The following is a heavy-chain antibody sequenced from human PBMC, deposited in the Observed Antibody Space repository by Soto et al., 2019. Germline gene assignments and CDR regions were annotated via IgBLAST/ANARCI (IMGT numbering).Heavy chain of an antibody. CDR3: ARDEANYVAHFDY. CDR2: IYYRGST. D-gene: IGHD1-7*01. J-gene: IGHJ4*02. CDR1: AGSVSSGSYY. V-gene: IGHV4-61*01. Sequence: PSETLSLACTVSAGSVSSGSYYWSWIREAPGKGLEWIGYIYYRGSTNNHPSRKSRVTIAVDTSKNQFSLKLSSVTGADTAVYYCARDEANYVAHFDYWGQGTLVTASS.